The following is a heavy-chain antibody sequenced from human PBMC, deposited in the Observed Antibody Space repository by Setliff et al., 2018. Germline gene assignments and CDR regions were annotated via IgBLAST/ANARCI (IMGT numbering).Heavy chain of an antibody. D-gene: IGHD1-7*01. Sequence: SGGSLRLSCAASGFTFSDHYMDWVRQAPGKGLEWVGRIRNKVNSYITQYAASVEGRFTISRDDSKNSLYLQVNSLKTEDTAVYYCAKLRRDGHGLDYWGQGTLVTVSS. J-gene: IGHJ4*02. CDR2: IRNKVNSYIT. V-gene: IGHV3-72*01. CDR1: GFTFSDHY. CDR3: AKLRRDGHGLDY.